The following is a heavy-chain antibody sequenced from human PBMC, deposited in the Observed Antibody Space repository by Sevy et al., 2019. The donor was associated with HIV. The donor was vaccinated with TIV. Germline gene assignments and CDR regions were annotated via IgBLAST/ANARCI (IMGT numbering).Heavy chain of an antibody. D-gene: IGHD3-22*01. J-gene: IGHJ4*02. CDR3: ATTKDYYDSSGYPFDY. V-gene: IGHV1-24*01. CDR2: FDPEDGET. Sequence: ASVKVSCKVFGYTLTELSMHWVRQAPGKGLEWMGSFDPEDGETIYAQNFQGRVTMTEDRSTDTAYMELSSLRSEDTAVYYCATTKDYYDSSGYPFDYWGQGTLVTVSS. CDR1: GYTLTELS.